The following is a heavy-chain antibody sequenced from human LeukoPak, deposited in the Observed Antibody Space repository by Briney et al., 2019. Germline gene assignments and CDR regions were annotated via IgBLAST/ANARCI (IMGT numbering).Heavy chain of an antibody. V-gene: IGHV3-7*03. D-gene: IGHD5-24*01. CDR3: ARGKGGGPLQSRDGYINWFDP. J-gene: IGHJ5*02. CDR1: GFTFSSYW. CDR2: IKQDGSEK. Sequence: GGSLRLSCAASGFTFSSYWMSWVRQAPGKGLEWVANIKQDGSEKYYVDSVKGRFTISRDNAKNSLYLQMNSLRAEDTAVYYCARGKGGGPLQSRDGYINWFDPWGQGTLVTVSS.